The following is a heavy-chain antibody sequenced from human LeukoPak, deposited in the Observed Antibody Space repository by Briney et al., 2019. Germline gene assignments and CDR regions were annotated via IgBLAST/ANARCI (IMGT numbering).Heavy chain of an antibody. CDR2: INHSGST. D-gene: IGHD5-18*01. V-gene: IGHV4-34*01. Sequence: SETLSPACAVDGGSFSGYYWSWIRQPPGKGLEWVGEINHSGSTTYNPSLKSLATITADTSKNQFPLNLSSVTAADTAVYYCAGAMGAAESYYLDYWGQGTLVTVSS. CDR3: AGAMGAAESYYLDY. CDR1: GGSFSGYY. J-gene: IGHJ4*02.